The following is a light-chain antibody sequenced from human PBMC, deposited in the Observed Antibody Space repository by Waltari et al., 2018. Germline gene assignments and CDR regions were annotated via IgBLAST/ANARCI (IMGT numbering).Light chain of an antibody. V-gene: IGKV1-5*03. CDR3: QQYYSYST. CDR2: EAS. J-gene: IGKJ1*01. Sequence: DIQMTQSPSTLSASVGDRVTITCRASQDIRGYLAWYQQQPGKAPNPLIYEASTLESGVSSRFSGSKSGTEFTLTITSLQPDDFATYYCQQYYSYSTFGQGTKVEI. CDR1: QDIRGY.